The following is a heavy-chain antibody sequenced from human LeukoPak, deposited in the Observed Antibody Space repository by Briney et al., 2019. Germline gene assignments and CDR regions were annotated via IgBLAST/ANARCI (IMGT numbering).Heavy chain of an antibody. J-gene: IGHJ4*02. D-gene: IGHD5-12*01. CDR1: GYTFTSYG. Sequence: GASVKVSCKASGYTFTSYGISWVRQAPGQGLEWMGGIIPIFGTANYAQKFQGRVTITVDESTSTAYMELSSLRSEDTAVYYCARDSSRGYSGYESDYWGQGTLVTVSS. CDR2: IIPIFGTA. CDR3: ARDSSRGYSGYESDY. V-gene: IGHV1-69*13.